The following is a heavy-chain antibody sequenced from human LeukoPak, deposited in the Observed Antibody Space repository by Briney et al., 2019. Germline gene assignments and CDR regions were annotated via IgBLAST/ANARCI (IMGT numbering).Heavy chain of an antibody. V-gene: IGHV3-23*01. D-gene: IGHD2-21*01. J-gene: IGHJ4*02. CDR2: IAASGDNT. CDR3: VYYCGGDCYSGGY. CDR1: GFTFNNYA. Sequence: GGSLRLSCAASGFTFNNYALSWVRQAPGKGLEWVSAIAASGDNTYYADSVKGRFTISRDNSKNTLYLQMNSLRAEDTALYYCVYYCGGDCYSGGYWGQGTLVTVSS.